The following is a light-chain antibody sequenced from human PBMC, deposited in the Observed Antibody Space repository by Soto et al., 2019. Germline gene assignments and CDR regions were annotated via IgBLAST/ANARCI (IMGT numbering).Light chain of an antibody. CDR2: DAS. CDR1: QNVYSY. V-gene: IGKV3-11*01. CDR3: QQRYGWPPIT. J-gene: IGKJ5*01. Sequence: EIVLTQSPATLSLSPGERATLSCRASQNVYSYLVWYQQKPGQAPRLLIYDASNRATGVPARFSGSGSGTDFTLTICSLEPEDFAVYYCQQRYGWPPITFGQGTRLEIK.